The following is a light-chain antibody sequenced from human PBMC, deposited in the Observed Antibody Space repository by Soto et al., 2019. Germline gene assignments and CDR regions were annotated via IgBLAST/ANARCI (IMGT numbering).Light chain of an antibody. CDR3: QHYGSSWT. V-gene: IGKV3-20*01. CDR1: QSFSSSY. J-gene: IGKJ1*01. Sequence: EIVLTQSPGTLSLSPGERATLSCRASQSFSSSYLAWYQQKPGQAPRLLIYGASNRATGIPDRFSGSGSGTDFTLTISRLEPEDFAVYYCQHYGSSWTFGQGTKVDIK. CDR2: GAS.